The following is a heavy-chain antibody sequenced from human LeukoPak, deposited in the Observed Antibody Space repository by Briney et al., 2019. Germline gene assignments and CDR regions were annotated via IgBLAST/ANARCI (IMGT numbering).Heavy chain of an antibody. CDR2: ISNSGLYI. CDR3: ARDLPLTTVGDYLPDY. CDR1: GFTFSNYN. Sequence: GGSLRLSCAASGFTFSNYNMNWVRQAPGKGLEWVSSISNSGLYIYYADSVKGRFTISRDNAKNSLFLQMNSLGADDTAVYYCARDLPLTTVGDYLPDYWGQGTLVTVSS. V-gene: IGHV3-21*01. J-gene: IGHJ4*02. D-gene: IGHD4-17*01.